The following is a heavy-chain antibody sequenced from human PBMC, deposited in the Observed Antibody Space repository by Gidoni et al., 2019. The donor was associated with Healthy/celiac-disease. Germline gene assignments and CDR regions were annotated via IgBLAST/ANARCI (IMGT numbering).Heavy chain of an antibody. CDR3: ARDGHCSSTSCYLQGWFDP. Sequence: EVQLVESGGGLVQPGGSLRLSCAASGFTFSSYAMNWVRQAPGKGLECVSYISSSGSTIYYADSVKGRFTISRDNAKNSLYLQMNSLRAEDTAVYYCARDGHCSSTSCYLQGWFDPWGQGTLVTVSS. D-gene: IGHD2-2*01. CDR2: ISSSGSTI. CDR1: GFTFSSYA. V-gene: IGHV3-48*03. J-gene: IGHJ5*02.